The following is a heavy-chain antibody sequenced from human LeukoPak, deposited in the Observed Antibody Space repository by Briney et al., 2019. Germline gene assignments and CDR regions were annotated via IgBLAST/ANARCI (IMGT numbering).Heavy chain of an antibody. Sequence: PGGSLRLSCAASGFTFSSYWMSWVRQAPGKGLEWVANIKQDGSEKYYVDSVKGRFTISRDNAKNSLYLQMNSLRAEDTAVYYCARELGIAAAGTTGFDYWGQGTLVTVSS. CDR3: ARELGIAAAGTTGFDY. V-gene: IGHV3-7*03. CDR1: GFTFSSYW. CDR2: IKQDGSEK. D-gene: IGHD6-13*01. J-gene: IGHJ4*02.